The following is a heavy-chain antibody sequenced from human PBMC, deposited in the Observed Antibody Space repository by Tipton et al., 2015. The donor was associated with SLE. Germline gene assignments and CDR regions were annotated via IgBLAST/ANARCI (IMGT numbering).Heavy chain of an antibody. J-gene: IGHJ4*02. D-gene: IGHD3-9*01. CDR1: GGSISSGSYY. V-gene: IGHV4-61*09. Sequence: TLSLTCTVSGGSISSGSYYWSWIRQPAGKGLEWIGYIFTSGSTNYNPSLKSRVTISVDTSKNQFSLKLSSVTAADTAVYYCARAADYDIPYYFDYWGQGTLVTVSS. CDR3: ARAADYDIPYYFDY. CDR2: IFTSGST.